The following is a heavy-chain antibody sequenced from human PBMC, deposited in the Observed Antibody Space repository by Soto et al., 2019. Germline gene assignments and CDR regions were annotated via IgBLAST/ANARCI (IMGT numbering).Heavy chain of an antibody. J-gene: IGHJ5*01. CDR3: ARSLRRAEVRYYYDSSGYPHQYNW. V-gene: IGHV1-69*13. Sequence: SVKVSCKASGYTFTSYGISWVRQAPGQGLEWMGGIIPIFGTANYAQKFQGRVTITADESTSTAYMELSSLRSEDTAVYYCARSLRRAEVRYYYDSSGYPHQYNW. D-gene: IGHD3-22*01. CDR1: GYTFTSYG. CDR2: IIPIFGTA.